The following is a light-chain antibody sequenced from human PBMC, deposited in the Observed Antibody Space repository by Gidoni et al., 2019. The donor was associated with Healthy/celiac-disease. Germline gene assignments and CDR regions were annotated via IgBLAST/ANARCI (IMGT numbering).Light chain of an antibody. CDR1: QGISSA. Sequence: AIQLTQSPSSLAASVGDRVTITCRASQGISSALAWYQQKPGKAPKLLIYDASSLESGVPSRFSGSGSGTDFTLTISSLQPEDFATYYCQQFNSYPITFGQGTRLEIK. J-gene: IGKJ5*01. CDR3: QQFNSYPIT. CDR2: DAS. V-gene: IGKV1-13*02.